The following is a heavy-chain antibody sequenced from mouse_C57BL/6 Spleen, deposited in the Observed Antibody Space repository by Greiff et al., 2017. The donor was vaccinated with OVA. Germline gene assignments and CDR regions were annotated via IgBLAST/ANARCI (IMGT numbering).Heavy chain of an antibody. CDR2: ISSGSSTI. CDR1: GFTFSDYG. Sequence: EVQLVESGGGLVKPGGSLKLSCAASGFTFSDYGMHWVRQAPEKGLEWVAYISSGSSTIYYADTVKGRFTISRDNAKNTLFLQMTSLRSEDTAMYYCARGGNYYDYGGYAMDYWGQGTSVTVSS. J-gene: IGHJ4*01. CDR3: ARGGNYYDYGGYAMDY. V-gene: IGHV5-17*01. D-gene: IGHD2-4*01.